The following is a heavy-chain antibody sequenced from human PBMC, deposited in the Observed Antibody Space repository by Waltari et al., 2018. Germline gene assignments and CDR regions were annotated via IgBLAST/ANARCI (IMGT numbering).Heavy chain of an antibody. Sequence: QLQLQESGPGLVKPSETLSLTCTVSGGSISSSSYYWGWIRQPPGKGLEWIGSIYYSGSTYTNPSLKGRVTISGDTSNNQFSLKLSSVTAADTAVYYCARHGIGDGYNYDYWGQGTLVTVSS. D-gene: IGHD5-12*01. V-gene: IGHV4-39*01. CDR2: IYYSGST. CDR1: GGSISSSSYY. CDR3: ARHGIGDGYNYDY. J-gene: IGHJ4*02.